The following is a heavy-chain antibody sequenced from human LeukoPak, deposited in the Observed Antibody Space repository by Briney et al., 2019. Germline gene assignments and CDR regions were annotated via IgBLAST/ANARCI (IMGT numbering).Heavy chain of an antibody. J-gene: IGHJ4*02. D-gene: IGHD3-9*01. CDR3: AKDFEWSSRAFFDY. Sequence: GGSLRLSCAASGFTFSSYAMSWVRQAPGKGLEWVSAISGSGGSTYYADSVKGRFAISRDNSKNTLYLQMNSLRAADTAVYYCAKDFEWSSRAFFDYWGQGTLVTVSS. V-gene: IGHV3-23*01. CDR1: GFTFSSYA. CDR2: ISGSGGST.